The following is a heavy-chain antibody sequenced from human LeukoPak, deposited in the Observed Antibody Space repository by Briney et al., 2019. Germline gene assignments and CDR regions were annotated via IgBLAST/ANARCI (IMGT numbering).Heavy chain of an antibody. Sequence: GGSLRLSCAASRFTFSRYWIHWVRQAPGKGLGWVSRINSDGISTSYAASVKGRLTISRDNATTTMYLQMNSLRAEDTAVYYCARDGNYYASSGPADYWGQGTLVTVSS. CDR1: RFTFSRYW. D-gene: IGHD3-22*01. J-gene: IGHJ4*02. CDR2: INSDGIST. V-gene: IGHV3-74*01. CDR3: ARDGNYYASSGPADY.